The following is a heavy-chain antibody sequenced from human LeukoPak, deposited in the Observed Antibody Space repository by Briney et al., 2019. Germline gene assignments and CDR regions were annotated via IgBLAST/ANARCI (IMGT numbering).Heavy chain of an antibody. J-gene: IGHJ6*03. V-gene: IGHV1-2*02. Sequence: GASVKVSCKASGYTLTGYYMHWVRQAPGQGLEWMGWINPNSGGTNYAQKFQGRVTMTRDTSISTAYMELSRLRSDDTAVYYCARGSGNYDFWSGRDYYYYMDVWGKGTTVTVSS. D-gene: IGHD3-3*01. CDR1: GYTLTGYY. CDR2: INPNSGGT. CDR3: ARGSGNYDFWSGRDYYYYMDV.